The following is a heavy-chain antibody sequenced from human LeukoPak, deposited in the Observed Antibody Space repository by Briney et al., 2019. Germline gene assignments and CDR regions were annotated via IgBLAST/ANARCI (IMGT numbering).Heavy chain of an antibody. D-gene: IGHD6-13*01. J-gene: IGHJ6*02. CDR3: ARELTAYSSSWYGYGMDV. V-gene: IGHV1-24*01. CDR2: FDPEDGET. Sequence: ASVKVSCKVSGYTLTELSMHWVRQAPGKGLEWMGGFDPEDGETIYAQKFQGRVTMTEDTSTDTAYMELSGLRSEDTAVYYCARELTAYSSSWYGYGMDVWGQGTTVTVSS. CDR1: GYTLTELS.